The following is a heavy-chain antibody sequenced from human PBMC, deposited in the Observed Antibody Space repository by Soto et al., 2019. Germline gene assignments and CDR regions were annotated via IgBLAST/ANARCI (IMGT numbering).Heavy chain of an antibody. CDR3: AKDRTITMIVVPHAFDI. Sequence: EVQLLESGGGLVQPGGSLRLSCAASGFTSSSYAMSWVRQAPGKGLEWVSGISGSGGRTYYADSVKGRFTISRDNSKNTLYLQMNSLRAEDTAVYYCAKDRTITMIVVPHAFDIWGQGTMVTVSS. CDR1: GFTSSSYA. D-gene: IGHD3-22*01. CDR2: ISGSGGRT. J-gene: IGHJ3*02. V-gene: IGHV3-23*01.